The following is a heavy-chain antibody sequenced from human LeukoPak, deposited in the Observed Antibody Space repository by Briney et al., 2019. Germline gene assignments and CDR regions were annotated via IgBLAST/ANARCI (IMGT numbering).Heavy chain of an antibody. Sequence: PSETLSLTCTVSGSSISTYYWSWIRQPPGKGLEWIGYVYYSGSTSYNPSLKSRVIISVDTSKNEFSLNVSSVTAADTAVYYCARHYGYSYGPDYWGQGTLVTVSS. CDR2: VYYSGST. J-gene: IGHJ4*02. CDR3: ARHYGYSYGPDY. CDR1: GSSISTYY. V-gene: IGHV4-59*08. D-gene: IGHD5-18*01.